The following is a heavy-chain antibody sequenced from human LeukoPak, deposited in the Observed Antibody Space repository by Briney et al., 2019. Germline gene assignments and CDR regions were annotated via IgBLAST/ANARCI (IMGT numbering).Heavy chain of an antibody. CDR1: GFTFSSYA. J-gene: IGHJ1*01. V-gene: IGHV3-23*01. D-gene: IGHD6-13*01. CDR3: AKDLGGYSSSLTYFQH. Sequence: GGSLRLSCAASGFTFSSYAMSWVRQAPGKGLEWVSAISGRGGSTYYADSVKGRFTISRDNSKNTLYLQMNSLRAEDTAVYYCAKDLGGYSSSLTYFQHWGQGTLVTVSS. CDR2: ISGRGGST.